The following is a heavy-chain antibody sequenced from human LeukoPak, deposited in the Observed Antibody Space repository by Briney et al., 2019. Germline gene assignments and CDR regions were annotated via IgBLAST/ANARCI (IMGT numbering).Heavy chain of an antibody. V-gene: IGHV1-18*01. Sequence: ASVKVSCKPSGYTFTSYSISWVRQAPGQGLEWMGWISAYNGNTDSAQKLQGRFTMTTDTSTSTAYMELRSLRSDDTAVYYCARDSSIAAPPGYWYFDLWGRGTLVTVSS. CDR2: ISAYNGNT. J-gene: IGHJ2*01. CDR3: ARDSSIAAPPGYWYFDL. CDR1: GYTFTSYS. D-gene: IGHD6-6*01.